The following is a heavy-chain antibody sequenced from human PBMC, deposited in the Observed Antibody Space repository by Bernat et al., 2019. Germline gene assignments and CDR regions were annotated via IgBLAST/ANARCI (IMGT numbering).Heavy chain of an antibody. CDR3: ARSPTMVTFPRFDY. V-gene: IGHV4-59*01. Sequence: QVQLQESGPGLVKPSETLSLTCTVSGGSISSYYWSWIRQPPGKGLDWSGYVYHTGSTNYNPSLKSRVTMSVDTSKNQFSLNLTSVTAADTAVYYCARSPTMVTFPRFDYWGQGTLVTVSS. J-gene: IGHJ4*02. CDR1: GGSISSYY. D-gene: IGHD5-18*01. CDR2: VYHTGST.